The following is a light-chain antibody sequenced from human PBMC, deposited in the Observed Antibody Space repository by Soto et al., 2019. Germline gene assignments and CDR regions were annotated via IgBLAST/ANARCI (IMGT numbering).Light chain of an antibody. V-gene: IGKV3D-7*01. CDR2: GAS. J-gene: IGKJ1*01. CDR1: QSVSSSY. CDR3: QQDYNPWT. Sequence: EIVMTQSPATLSLSPGERATLSCRASQSVSSSYLSWYQQKPGQAPRLLIYGASTRATGIPARFSGSGSGTDFTLTISRLQPEDFAVYYCQQDYNPWTFGQGTKVEIK.